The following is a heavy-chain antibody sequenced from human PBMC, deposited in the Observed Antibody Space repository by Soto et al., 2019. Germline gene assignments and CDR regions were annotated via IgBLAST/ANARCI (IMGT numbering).Heavy chain of an antibody. Sequence: PGGSLRLSCAASGFTFSSYSMNWVRQAPGKGLEWVSSLSSSSGHIYYADSVKGRLTISRDNAKNSLYLQMNSLRAEDTAVYYCVRHWLATREFDYWGQGTLVTVSS. D-gene: IGHD1-26*01. CDR1: GFTFSSYS. CDR3: VRHWLATREFDY. J-gene: IGHJ4*02. CDR2: LSSSSGHI. V-gene: IGHV3-21*01.